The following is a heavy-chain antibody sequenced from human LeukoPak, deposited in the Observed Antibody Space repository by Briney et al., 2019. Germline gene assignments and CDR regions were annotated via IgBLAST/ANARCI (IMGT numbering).Heavy chain of an antibody. CDR1: GVTLSSYW. J-gene: IGHJ4*02. CDR3: AREGRVSGYDFDC. Sequence: GGSLRLSCAASGVTLSSYWMHWVRQAPGKGLGWVSRINSDGSSITYAGSVKGRFTISRDNAKNTLYLQMNSLRVEDTAVYYCAREGRVSGYDFDCWGQGTLVTVSS. V-gene: IGHV3-74*03. D-gene: IGHD5-12*01. CDR2: INSDGSSI.